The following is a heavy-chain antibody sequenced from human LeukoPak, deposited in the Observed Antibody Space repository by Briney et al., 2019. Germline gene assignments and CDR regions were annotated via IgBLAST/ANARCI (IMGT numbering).Heavy chain of an antibody. CDR3: ARVGFIAVAGPPDSWFDP. J-gene: IGHJ5*02. V-gene: IGHV1-46*01. D-gene: IGHD6-19*01. Sequence: ASVKVSCKASGYTFTSYYMHWVRQAPGQGLEWMGIINPSGGITSYAQKFQGRVTMTRDTSTSTVYMELSSLRSEDTAVYYCARVGFIAVAGPPDSWFDPWGQGTLVTVSS. CDR2: INPSGGIT. CDR1: GYTFTSYY.